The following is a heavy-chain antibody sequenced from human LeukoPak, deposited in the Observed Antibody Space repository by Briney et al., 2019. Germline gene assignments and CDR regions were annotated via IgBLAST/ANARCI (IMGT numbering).Heavy chain of an antibody. CDR2: IYYSGNT. V-gene: IGHV4-39*01. J-gene: IGHJ4*02. CDR1: GGSISSSSYY. D-gene: IGHD6-19*01. CDR3: ARLRFSSGWNFDY. Sequence: SETLSLTCTVSGGSISSSSYYWGWIRQPPGKGLEWMGSIYYSGNTYYNPTLKSRVTISVDTSKNQFSLNLSSVTAADTAVYYCARLRFSSGWNFDYWGQGTLVTVSS.